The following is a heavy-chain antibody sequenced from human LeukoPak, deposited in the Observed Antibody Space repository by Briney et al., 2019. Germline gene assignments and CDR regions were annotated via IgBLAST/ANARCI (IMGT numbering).Heavy chain of an antibody. J-gene: IGHJ4*02. CDR1: GFNLNSYA. CDR2: IRHDEANS. Sequence: GGSLRLSCAVSGFNLNSYAMHWVRQAPGKGLEWVAVIRHDEANSFYADSVQDRFTISRDTSKKLLYLQMNSLRVEDTAVYYCAKEYTPSSPLGELDSWGQGTLVTVSS. V-gene: IGHV3-30*02. CDR3: AKEYTPSSPLGELDS. D-gene: IGHD6-6*01.